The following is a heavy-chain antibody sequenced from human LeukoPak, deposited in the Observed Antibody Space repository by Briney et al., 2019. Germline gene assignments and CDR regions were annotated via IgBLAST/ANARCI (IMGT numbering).Heavy chain of an antibody. D-gene: IGHD4-17*01. Sequence: ASVKVSCKASGYTFSGHYMHWVRQAPGQGLEWMGWIYPNSGGTNYSQKFQGRVTMTRDTSISTAYMELRRLKSDDTAMYYCARVVGFGDYPFDYWGQGTLVTVSS. J-gene: IGHJ4*02. CDR2: IYPNSGGT. V-gene: IGHV1-2*02. CDR3: ARVVGFGDYPFDY. CDR1: GYTFSGHY.